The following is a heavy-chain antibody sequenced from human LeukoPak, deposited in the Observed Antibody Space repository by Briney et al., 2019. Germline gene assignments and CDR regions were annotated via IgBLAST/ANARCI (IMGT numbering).Heavy chain of an antibody. CDR1: GGSFSGYY. CDR3: ARDYYDSSGYFY. V-gene: IGHV4-34*01. Sequence: SETLSLTCAVYGGSFSGYYWSWIRQPPGKGLEWIGEINHSGSTNYNPSLKSRVAISVDTSKNQFSLKLSSVTAADTAVYYCARDYYDSSGYFYWGQGTTVTVSS. J-gene: IGHJ6*02. CDR2: INHSGST. D-gene: IGHD3-22*01.